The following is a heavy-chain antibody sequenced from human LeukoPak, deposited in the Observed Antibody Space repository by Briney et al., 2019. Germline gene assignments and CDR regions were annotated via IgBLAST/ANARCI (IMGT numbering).Heavy chain of an antibody. CDR2: IYYSGST. J-gene: IGHJ1*01. D-gene: IGHD2-15*01. V-gene: IGHV4-59*01. CDR3: ARVLGYCSGGGCSEYFQH. CDR1: GGSISSYY. Sequence: PSETLSLTCTVSGGSISSYYWSWIRQPPGKGLEWIGYIYYSGSTNYNPSLRSRVTISVDTSKNQFSLKLSSVTAADTAVYYCARVLGYCSGGGCSEYFQHWGQGTLVTVSS.